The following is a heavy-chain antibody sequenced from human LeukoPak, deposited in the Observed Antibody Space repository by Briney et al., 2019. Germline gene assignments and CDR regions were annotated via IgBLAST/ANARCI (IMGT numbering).Heavy chain of an antibody. CDR3: ASLAYGDYVGY. V-gene: IGHV4-38-2*02. CDR1: GYSLSSGYY. J-gene: IGHJ4*02. D-gene: IGHD4-17*01. CDR2: IYHSGST. Sequence: SETLSLTCTVSGYSLSSGYYWGWIRQPPGKGLEWIGSIYHSGSTYYNPSLKSRVTISVDTSKNQFSLKLSSVTAADTAVYYCASLAYGDYVGYWGQGTLVTVSS.